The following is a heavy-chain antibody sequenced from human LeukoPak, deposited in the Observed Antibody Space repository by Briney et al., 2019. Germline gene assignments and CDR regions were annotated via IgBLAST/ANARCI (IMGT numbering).Heavy chain of an antibody. V-gene: IGHV3-23*01. Sequence: GGSLRLSCAASGFTFSSYAMSWVHQAPGKGLEWVSAISGSGGSTYYADSVKGRFTISRDNSKNTLYLQMNSLRAEDTAVYYCAKGITMVRGSFDYWGQGTLVTVSS. CDR2: ISGSGGST. CDR3: AKGITMVRGSFDY. CDR1: GFTFSSYA. J-gene: IGHJ4*02. D-gene: IGHD3-10*01.